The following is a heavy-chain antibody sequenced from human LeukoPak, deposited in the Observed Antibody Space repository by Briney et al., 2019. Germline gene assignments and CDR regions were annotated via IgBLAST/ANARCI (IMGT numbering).Heavy chain of an antibody. V-gene: IGHV3-48*03. CDR2: ISTSGYTI. Sequence: GGSLRLSCEAARFSFSNYEMNWVRQAPGKGLEWVSYISTSGYTIYYADSVQGRFNFSGDNAENSLYLQMDSLRAEDTAVYYCARVSSSWISDAFDLWGQGTMVTVSS. D-gene: IGHD5-12*01. CDR3: ARVSSSWISDAFDL. J-gene: IGHJ3*01. CDR1: RFSFSNYE.